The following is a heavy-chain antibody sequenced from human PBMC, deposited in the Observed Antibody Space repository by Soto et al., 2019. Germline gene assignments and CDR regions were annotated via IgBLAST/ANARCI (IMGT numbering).Heavy chain of an antibody. Sequence: ASVKVSCKASGYSFTSYYVHWVRQAPGQGLEWMGIIYPGGDYTRYAQKFQGRVTMTRDTSTSTLYMELSSLTSVDTAVYYCARAEFEQQFDHRGQSTHVPVSS. V-gene: IGHV1-46*01. J-gene: IGHJ4*01. D-gene: IGHD6-13*01. CDR1: GYSFTSYY. CDR2: IYPGGDYT. CDR3: ARAEFEQQFDH.